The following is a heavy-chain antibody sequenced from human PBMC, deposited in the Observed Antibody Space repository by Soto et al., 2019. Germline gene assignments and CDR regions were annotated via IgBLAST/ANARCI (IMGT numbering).Heavy chain of an antibody. J-gene: IGHJ4*02. D-gene: IGHD6-13*01. Sequence: ASVKVSCKASGYTFTSYGISWVRQAPGQGLEWMGWISAYNGNTNYAQKLQGRVTMTTDTSTSTDYMELRSLRSEDTAVYYCARSKLLAAADYWGQGTLVTVSS. V-gene: IGHV1-18*01. CDR1: GYTFTSYG. CDR2: ISAYNGNT. CDR3: ARSKLLAAADY.